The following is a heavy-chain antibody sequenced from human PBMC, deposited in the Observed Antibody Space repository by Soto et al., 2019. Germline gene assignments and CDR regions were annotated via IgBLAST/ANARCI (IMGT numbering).Heavy chain of an antibody. Sequence: SSETLSLTCSVSGGSRRSYYWSWIRQPPGKGLEWIGYIHDSGITDYNPSLKSRATISIDTFRNQISLNLHSVTAADTAVYYCAREYAFSSDYWGQGTVVTVS. J-gene: IGHJ4*02. CDR3: AREYAFSSDY. CDR2: IHDSGIT. CDR1: GGSRRSYY. V-gene: IGHV4-59*01. D-gene: IGHD2-2*01.